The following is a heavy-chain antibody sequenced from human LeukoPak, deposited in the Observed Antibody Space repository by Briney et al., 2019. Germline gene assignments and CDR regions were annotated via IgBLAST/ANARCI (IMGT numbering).Heavy chain of an antibody. J-gene: IGHJ3*02. CDR2: IYYSGTT. V-gene: IGHV4-39*01. CDR1: GGXISSSSYY. D-gene: IGHD3-22*01. CDR3: ARMIGDDAFDI. Sequence: SETLSLTCSVSGGXISSSSYYWDWIRQPPGKGLEWGGTIYYSGTTYYNPSLKSRVTISVDTSRNQFSLKLSSVTATDTAVYYCARMIGDDAFDIWGQGTMVTVSS.